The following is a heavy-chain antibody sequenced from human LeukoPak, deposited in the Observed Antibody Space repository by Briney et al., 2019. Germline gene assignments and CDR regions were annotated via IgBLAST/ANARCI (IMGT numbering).Heavy chain of an antibody. CDR1: GFTVSSNY. V-gene: IGHV3-53*01. CDR3: AREDRYCSGGSCYSGGWDY. CDR2: IYSGGST. D-gene: IGHD2-15*01. J-gene: IGHJ4*02. Sequence: GGSLRLSCAASGFTVSSNYMSWVRQAPGKGLEWVSVIYSGGSTYYADSVKGRLTISRDNSKNTLYLQMNSLRAEDTAVYYCAREDRYCSGGSCYSGGWDYWGQGTLVTVSS.